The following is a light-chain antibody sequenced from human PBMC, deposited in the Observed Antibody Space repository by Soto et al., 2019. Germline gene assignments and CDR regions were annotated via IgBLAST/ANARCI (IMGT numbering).Light chain of an antibody. CDR3: QQYGGWRT. CDR1: QSVSNNY. CDR2: GAS. J-gene: IGKJ1*01. V-gene: IGKV3-20*01. Sequence: IVLMQSPGTLSVSGGEGATVSCRATQSVSNNYLAWYQQKPGQAPRLLIYGASIGATGIPARFSGSGSGTNFTLTINRLEPEDFAVYYCQQYGGWRTSGQGTKVDIK.